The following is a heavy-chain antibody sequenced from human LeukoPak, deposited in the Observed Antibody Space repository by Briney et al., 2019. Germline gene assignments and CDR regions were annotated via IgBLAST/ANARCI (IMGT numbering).Heavy chain of an antibody. D-gene: IGHD1-26*01. CDR3: ARRRSGSYFDY. J-gene: IGHJ4*02. Sequence: SETLSLTCTVSGGSISGYYWSCIRQPAGKGLEWIGRIYTSGSTNYNPSLKSRVTMSVDTSKNQFYLKLNSVTAADTAVYYCARRRSGSYFDYWGQGTLVTVSS. CDR1: GGSISGYY. CDR2: IYTSGST. V-gene: IGHV4-4*07.